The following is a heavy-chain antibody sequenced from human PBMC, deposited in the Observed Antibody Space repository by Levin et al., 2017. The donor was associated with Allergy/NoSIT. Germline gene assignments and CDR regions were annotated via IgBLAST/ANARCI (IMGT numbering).Heavy chain of an antibody. Sequence: RPGGSLRLSCAASGFTFDDFGMNWVRQAPGKGLEWVSGINWNGGSTGYADSVKGRFTISRDNAKNSLYLQMNSLRAEDTALYHCVRGNTFYYGSVLNVWGQGALVTVSS. D-gene: IGHD3-10*01. CDR2: INWNGGST. CDR3: VRGNTFYYGSVLNV. CDR1: GFTFDDFG. V-gene: IGHV3-20*01. J-gene: IGHJ4*02.